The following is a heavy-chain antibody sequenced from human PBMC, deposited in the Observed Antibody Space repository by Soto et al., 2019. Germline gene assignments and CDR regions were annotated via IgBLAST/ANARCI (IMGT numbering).Heavy chain of an antibody. CDR1: GFTFSDYA. J-gene: IGHJ4*02. V-gene: IGHV3-23*01. CDR3: AKERTGKVDY. Sequence: EGSLRLSCAASGFTFSDYAMSWVRQAPGKGLEWVSTISGSGSNTYYADSVKGRFTISRDNSQNTLYLQMNSLRAEDTAVYYCAKERTGKVDYWGQRTLVTVSS. CDR2: ISGSGSNT.